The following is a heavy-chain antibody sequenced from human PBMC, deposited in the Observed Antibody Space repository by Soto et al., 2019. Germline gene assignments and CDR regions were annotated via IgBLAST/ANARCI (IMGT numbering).Heavy chain of an antibody. D-gene: IGHD6-6*01. CDR3: ARRARPDFYYMDG. Sequence: EVQLAESGGGLAQPGGSLRLSCAASGFTLSGYAMDWVRQAPGKGLEYVSGISSNGVGTYYANSVQGRFTISRDNSKNTVYLQIVSLRPEDMAVYYCARRARPDFYYMDGWGKGTTVTVSS. CDR1: GFTLSGYA. CDR2: ISSNGVGT. J-gene: IGHJ6*03. V-gene: IGHV3-64*01.